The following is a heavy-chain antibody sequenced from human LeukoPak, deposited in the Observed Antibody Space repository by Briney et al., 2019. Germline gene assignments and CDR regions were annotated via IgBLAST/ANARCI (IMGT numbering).Heavy chain of an antibody. CDR3: AKLTSGWFEDF. V-gene: IGHV3-23*01. CDR1: GFIFKNYP. CDR2: IRPSDGST. D-gene: IGHD6-19*01. J-gene: IGHJ4*02. Sequence: GGSLRLSCAASGFIFKNYPMTWVRQAPGKGPEWVSAIRPSDGSTFYADSVMGRFTISRDSSKNTLYLQMNNLRVEDTALYYCAKLTSGWFEDFWGQGTLVTVSS.